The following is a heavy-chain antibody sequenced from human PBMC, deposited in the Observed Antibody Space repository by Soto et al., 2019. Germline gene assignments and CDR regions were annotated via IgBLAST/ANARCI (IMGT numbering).Heavy chain of an antibody. V-gene: IGHV3-7*04. J-gene: IGHJ4*02. Sequence: GSLRLSCAASGFTFSSYWMSWVRQAPGKGLEWVANIKQDGSEKYYVDSEKGRFTISRDNAKKSLHLQMNSLRAEDTVVYFCARDHGDSGSWPLNWGQGNLVTVCS. CDR1: GFTFSSYW. D-gene: IGHD1-26*01. CDR2: IKQDGSEK. CDR3: ARDHGDSGSWPLN.